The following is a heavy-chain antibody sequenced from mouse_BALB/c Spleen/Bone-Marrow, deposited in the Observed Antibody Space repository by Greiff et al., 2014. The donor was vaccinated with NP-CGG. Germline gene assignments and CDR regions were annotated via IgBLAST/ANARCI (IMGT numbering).Heavy chain of an antibody. CDR3: ARDYYGSTSFAY. J-gene: IGHJ3*01. CDR1: GYTFTTYV. Sequence: SGPELVKPGASVKMSCKASGYTFTTYVMHWVKQKPGQGLEWIGYINPYNGDSKYNEKFKGEATLTSDKSSSTAYMELSSLTSEDSAVYYCARDYYGSTSFAYWGQGTLVTVSA. V-gene: IGHV1-14*01. D-gene: IGHD1-1*01. CDR2: INPYNGDS.